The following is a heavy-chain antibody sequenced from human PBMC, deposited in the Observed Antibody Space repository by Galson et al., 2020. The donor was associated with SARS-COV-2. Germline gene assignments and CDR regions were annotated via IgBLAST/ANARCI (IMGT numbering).Heavy chain of an antibody. Sequence: GGSLRLSCAASGFTFSSSWMSWVRQAPGKGLEWVANIKQDGSEKYYVDSVKGRFTISRDKAKNSLYLQMNSLRAEDTAVYYCARVGDDFWSGYGWFDPWGQGTLVTVSS. CDR1: GFTFSSSW. V-gene: IGHV3-7*03. CDR2: IKQDGSEK. D-gene: IGHD3-3*01. CDR3: ARVGDDFWSGYGWFDP. J-gene: IGHJ5*02.